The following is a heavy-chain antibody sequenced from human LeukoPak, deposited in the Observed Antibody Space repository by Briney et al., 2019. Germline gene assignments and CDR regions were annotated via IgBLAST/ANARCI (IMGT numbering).Heavy chain of an antibody. CDR1: GGSISSSNW. J-gene: IGHJ5*02. Sequence: SETLSLTCAVSGGSISSSNWWNWVRQPPGKGLEWIGEIYHSGSTNYNPSLKSRVTTSVDTSKNQFSLKLSSVTAADTAVYYCARLFLPESEYHNWFDPWGQGTLVTVSS. V-gene: IGHV4-4*02. CDR3: ARLFLPESEYHNWFDP. D-gene: IGHD1-14*01. CDR2: IYHSGST.